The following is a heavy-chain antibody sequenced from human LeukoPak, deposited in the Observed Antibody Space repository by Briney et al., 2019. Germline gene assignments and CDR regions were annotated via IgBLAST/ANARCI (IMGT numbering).Heavy chain of an antibody. CDR2: IVHSGST. J-gene: IGHJ4*02. CDR1: GGSFSGYY. Sequence: PSETESLTCAVYGGSFSGYYWSWIRQPPGKGLEWLGEIVHSGSTNYNPSLKSRVTISVDTSKNQFSLKLSSVTAADTAVYYCARVRSIVVVPANTRFDYWGQGTLVTVSS. CDR3: ARVRSIVVVPANTRFDY. D-gene: IGHD2-2*01. V-gene: IGHV4-34*12.